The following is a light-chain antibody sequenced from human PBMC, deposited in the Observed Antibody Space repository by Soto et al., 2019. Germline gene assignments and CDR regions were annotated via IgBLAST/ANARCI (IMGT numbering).Light chain of an antibody. J-gene: IGKJ4*01. V-gene: IGKV3D-20*02. Sequence: EIVLTQSPGTLSLSPGERATLSCRASQSVSSSYLAWYQQKPGQAPRLLIYGASSRATGIPDRFSGSGSGTDFTLTISRLEPEDFAVYYCQQRSNWPRTFGGGTKVDI. CDR1: QSVSSSY. CDR3: QQRSNWPRT. CDR2: GAS.